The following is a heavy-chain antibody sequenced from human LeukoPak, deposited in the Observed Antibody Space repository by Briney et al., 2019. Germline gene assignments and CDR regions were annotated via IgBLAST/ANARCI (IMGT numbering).Heavy chain of an antibody. D-gene: IGHD6-6*01. CDR3: AEDQIAAFDY. CDR2: IRYDGSNE. CDR1: GFTFSSYG. Sequence: GGSLRLSCAASGFTFSSYGMHWVRQAPGKGLEWVAFIRYDGSNEYYAGSVKGRFTISRDNSKSTLYLQMNRLRAEDRAVYYCAEDQIAAFDYWGQGTLVTVSS. J-gene: IGHJ4*02. V-gene: IGHV3-30*02.